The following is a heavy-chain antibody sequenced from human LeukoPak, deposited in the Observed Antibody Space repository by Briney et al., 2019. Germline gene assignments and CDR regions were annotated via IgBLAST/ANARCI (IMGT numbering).Heavy chain of an antibody. V-gene: IGHV3-33*01. J-gene: IGHJ4*02. CDR3: ARSLLWFGELYPGPIDY. Sequence: PGRSLRLSCASSGFTFSFYGMHWVRQAPGKGLEWVAFIRYDGSNKYYADSVKGRFTMSRDNAKNSLYLQMNSLRAEDTAVYYCARSLLWFGELYPGPIDYWGQGILVTVSS. CDR1: GFTFSFYG. D-gene: IGHD3-10*01. CDR2: IRYDGSNK.